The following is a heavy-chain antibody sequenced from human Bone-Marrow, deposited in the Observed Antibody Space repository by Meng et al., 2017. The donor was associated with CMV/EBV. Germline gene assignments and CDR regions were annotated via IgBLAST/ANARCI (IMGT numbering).Heavy chain of an antibody. CDR1: GCTFSSYT. Sequence: SVKVSCKASGCTFSSYTISWVRQAPGQGLEWMGRIIPILGIANYAQKFQGRVTITPDKSTSTPYMEVASLRSEDTAMNYCARGYRTSTGWLDPWGQGTLVTVSS. D-gene: IGHD6-13*01. CDR3: ARGYRTSTGWLDP. CDR2: IIPILGIA. J-gene: IGHJ5*02. V-gene: IGHV1-69*02.